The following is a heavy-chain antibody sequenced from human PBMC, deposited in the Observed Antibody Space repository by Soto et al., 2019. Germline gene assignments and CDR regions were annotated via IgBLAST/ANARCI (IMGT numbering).Heavy chain of an antibody. CDR2: IYYSGST. D-gene: IGHD1-1*01. Sequence: SETLSLTCTVSGGSISSGGYYWSWTRQHPGKGLEWIGYIYYSGSTYYNPSLKSRVTISVDTSKNQFSLKLSSVTAADTAVYYCARVQLERYFDYWGQGTLVSVSS. CDR1: GGSISSGGYY. V-gene: IGHV4-31*03. CDR3: ARVQLERYFDY. J-gene: IGHJ4*02.